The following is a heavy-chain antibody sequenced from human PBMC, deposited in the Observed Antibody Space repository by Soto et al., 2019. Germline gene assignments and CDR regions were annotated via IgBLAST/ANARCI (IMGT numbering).Heavy chain of an antibody. V-gene: IGHV1-8*01. CDR2: MNPNSGNT. CDR3: ARDHIIPAVGTLDF. CDR1: GYTFTSYD. D-gene: IGHD6-13*01. J-gene: IGHJ4*02. Sequence: ASVKVSCKASGYTFTSYDINWVRQATGQGLEWMGWMNPNSGNTGYAQKFQGRVTMTRNTSISTAYMELRTLRSDDTAVYYCARDHIIPAVGTLDFWGQGALVTVSS.